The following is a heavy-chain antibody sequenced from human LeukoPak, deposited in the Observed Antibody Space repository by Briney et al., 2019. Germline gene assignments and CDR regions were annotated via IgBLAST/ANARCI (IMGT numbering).Heavy chain of an antibody. CDR3: ARLNDYWYYFDY. D-gene: IGHD2-8*02. Sequence: SQTLSLTCAVSGGSISRGGYSWSWIRQPPGKGLEWIGYIYHSGSTYYNPSLKSRVTISVDRSKNQFSLKLSSVTAADTAVYYCARLNDYWYYFDYWGQGTLVTVSS. J-gene: IGHJ4*02. CDR1: GGSISRGGYS. CDR2: IYHSGST. V-gene: IGHV4-30-2*01.